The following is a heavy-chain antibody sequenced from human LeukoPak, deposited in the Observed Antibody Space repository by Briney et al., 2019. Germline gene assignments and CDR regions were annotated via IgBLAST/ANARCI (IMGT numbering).Heavy chain of an antibody. CDR1: GDSIRRGDYY. D-gene: IGHD3-3*01. CDR3: ARGSGYFYCLDA. J-gene: IGHJ6*02. Sequence: PSETLSLTCNVSGDSIRRGDYYWTWIRQSPGMGLEWIGYIYYSGSTQYNPSLESRISISKDTPKNQFSLELTSVTAADTAVYYCARGSGYFYCLDAWGQGATVTVSS. V-gene: IGHV4-30-4*01. CDR2: IYYSGST.